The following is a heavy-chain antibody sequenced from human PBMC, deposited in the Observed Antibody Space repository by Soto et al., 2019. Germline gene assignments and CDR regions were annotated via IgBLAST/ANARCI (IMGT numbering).Heavy chain of an antibody. D-gene: IGHD3-10*01. J-gene: IGHJ4*02. CDR1: GFSVGSNY. Sequence: GGSLRLSCAASGFSVGSNYLTWVRQAPGKGLKWVSVLYSDGRAYYADSVRGRFTVSTDNSKNSVYLEMNTLRDEDTALYYCARGLSRDYHGDRVHFHLAYSGQGTLVTVSS. CDR2: LYSDGRA. CDR3: ARGLSRDYHGDRVHFHLAY. V-gene: IGHV3-53*01.